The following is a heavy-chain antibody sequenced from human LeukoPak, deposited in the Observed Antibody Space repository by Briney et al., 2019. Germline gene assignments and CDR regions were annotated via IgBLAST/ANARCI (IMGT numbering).Heavy chain of an antibody. CDR3: ASVIVVVPAAIFWFDP. Sequence: NPSETLSLTCTVSGGSISSYYWSWIRQPPGKGLEWIGYIYYSGSTYYNPSLKSRVTISVDTSKNQFSLKLSSVTAADTAVYYCASVIVVVPAAIFWFDPWGQGTLVTVSS. V-gene: IGHV4-59*04. J-gene: IGHJ5*02. CDR1: GGSISSYY. CDR2: IYYSGST. D-gene: IGHD2-2*01.